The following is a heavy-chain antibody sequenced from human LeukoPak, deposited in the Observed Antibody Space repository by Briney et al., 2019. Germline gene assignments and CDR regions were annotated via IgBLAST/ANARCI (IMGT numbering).Heavy chain of an antibody. D-gene: IGHD3-3*01. CDR3: ASQLRFLEWLKDYMDV. Sequence: SETLSLTCTVTGGSISSSSYYWGWIRQPPGKGLEWIGSIYYSGSTYYNPSLKSRVTISVDTSKNQFSLKLSSVTAADTAVYYCASQLRFLEWLKDYMDVWGNGTTVTVSS. CDR2: IYYSGST. V-gene: IGHV4-39*01. J-gene: IGHJ6*03. CDR1: GGSISSSSYY.